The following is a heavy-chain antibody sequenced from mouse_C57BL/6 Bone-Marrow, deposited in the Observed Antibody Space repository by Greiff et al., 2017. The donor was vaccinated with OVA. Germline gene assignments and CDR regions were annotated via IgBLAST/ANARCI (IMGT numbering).Heavy chain of an antibody. V-gene: IGHV5-6*01. CDR2: ISSGGSYT. J-gene: IGHJ4*01. D-gene: IGHD3-2*02. CDR1: GFTFSSYG. Sequence: EVHLVESGGDLVKPGGSLKLSCAASGFTFSSYGMSWVRQTPDKRLEWVATISSGGSYTYYPDSVKGRFTISRDKAKNTLYLQMSSLKSEDTAMYYCARQSSGYAMDYWGQGTSVTVSS. CDR3: ARQSSGYAMDY.